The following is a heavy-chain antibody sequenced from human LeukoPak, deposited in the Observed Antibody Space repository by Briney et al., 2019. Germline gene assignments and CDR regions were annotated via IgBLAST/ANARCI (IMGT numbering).Heavy chain of an antibody. CDR3: VRQVHSLVTD. D-gene: IGHD2-21*02. CDR2: IYYTGTT. Sequence: SETLSLTCTVSGRSMTSSGYYWGWVRQPPGEGLECIGSIYYTGTTYYRPSLKSRVTISLHTTQFSLKLTSVSAADTAVYFCVRQVHSLVTDWGQGILVTVSS. V-gene: IGHV4-39*07. CDR1: GRSMTSSGYY. J-gene: IGHJ4*02.